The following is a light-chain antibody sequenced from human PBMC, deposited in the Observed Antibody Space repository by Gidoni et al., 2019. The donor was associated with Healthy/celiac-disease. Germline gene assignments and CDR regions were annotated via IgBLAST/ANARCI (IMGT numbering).Light chain of an antibody. J-gene: IGKJ1*01. Sequence: DIVLTQSPGTLSFSPGERATLSCRASQSVSSSYLAWYQQKPGQAPRLLIYGASSRDTGIPDRFSGSGSGTDFTLTISRLEPEDFAVYYCQQYGSSPWSFGQGTKVEIK. CDR1: QSVSSSY. V-gene: IGKV3-20*01. CDR2: GAS. CDR3: QQYGSSPWS.